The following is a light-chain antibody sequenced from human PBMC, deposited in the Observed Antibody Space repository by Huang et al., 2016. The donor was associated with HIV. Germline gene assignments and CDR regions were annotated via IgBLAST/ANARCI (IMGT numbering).Light chain of an antibody. CDR3: QQSFSVPRT. J-gene: IGKJ1*01. CDR1: QNITKS. Sequence: DIQMTQSPPSLSASVGDRVTFTCRANQNITKSLNWYQQKPGKAPKLLIYTASTLESGVPSRFSGGGSGSRFTLNITNQQPEDFATYYCQQSFSVPRTFG. V-gene: IGKV1-39*01. CDR2: TAS.